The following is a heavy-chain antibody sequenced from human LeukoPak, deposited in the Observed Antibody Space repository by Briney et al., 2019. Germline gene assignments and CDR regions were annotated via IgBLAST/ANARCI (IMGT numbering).Heavy chain of an antibody. CDR2: MSDIGPNT. Sequence: GGSLRLSCAASGFTVTDYAMTWIRQSPGKGLEWVSSMSDIGPNTYYADSVKGRFTISRDTSKNTLFLQMNSLRAEDTALYFCARRLSLRFDALAVWGPGTVVTVSS. CDR1: GFTVTDYA. D-gene: IGHD3-3*01. J-gene: IGHJ3*01. V-gene: IGHV3-23*01. CDR3: ARRLSLRFDALAV.